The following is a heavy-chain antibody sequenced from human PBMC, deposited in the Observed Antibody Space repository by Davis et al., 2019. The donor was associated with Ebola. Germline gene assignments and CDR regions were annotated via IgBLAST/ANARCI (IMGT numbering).Heavy chain of an antibody. CDR3: ARDPYYDYIWGEEYYYGMDV. D-gene: IGHD3-16*01. J-gene: IGHJ6*02. CDR1: GFTFSSYS. CDR2: ISSSSSYI. Sequence: GESLKISCAASGFTFSSYSMNWVRQAPGKGLEWVSSISSSSSYIYYADSVKGRFTISRDHAKNSLYLQMNSLRAEDTAVYYCARDPYYDYIWGEEYYYGMDVWGQGTTVTVSS. V-gene: IGHV3-21*01.